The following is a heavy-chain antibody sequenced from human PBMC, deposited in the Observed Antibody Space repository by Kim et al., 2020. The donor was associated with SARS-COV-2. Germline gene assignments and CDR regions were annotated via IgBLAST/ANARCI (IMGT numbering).Heavy chain of an antibody. V-gene: IGHV1-24*01. CDR3: AAGTPLKDIVVVPAAMLYYYGMDV. J-gene: IGHJ6*02. CDR1: GYTLTELS. CDR2: FDPEDGET. Sequence: ASVKVSCKVSGYTLTELSMHWVRQAPGKGLEWMGGFDPEDGETIYAQKFQGRVTMTEDTSTDTAYMDLSSLRSEDTAGYYCAAGTPLKDIVVVPAAMLYYYGMDVWGQGTTVTVSS. D-gene: IGHD2-2*01.